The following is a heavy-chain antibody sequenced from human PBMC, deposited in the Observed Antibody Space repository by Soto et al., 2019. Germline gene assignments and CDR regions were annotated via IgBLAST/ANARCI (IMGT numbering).Heavy chain of an antibody. V-gene: IGHV4-34*01. D-gene: IGHD6-13*01. CDR2: INHSGST. CDR1: GGSFSGYY. J-gene: IGHJ4*02. Sequence: QVQLQQWGAGLLKPSETLSLTCAVYGGSFSGYYWSWIRQPPGKGLEWIGEINHSGSTNYNPSLKSRVTISVDTSKNQFSLKLSSVTAADTAVYYCARALYSSSWYDVRVRQIFDYWGQGTLVIVSS. CDR3: ARALYSSSWYDVRVRQIFDY.